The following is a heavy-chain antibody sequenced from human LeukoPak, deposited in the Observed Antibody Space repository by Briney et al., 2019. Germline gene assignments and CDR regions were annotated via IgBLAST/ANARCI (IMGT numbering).Heavy chain of an antibody. D-gene: IGHD6-13*01. J-gene: IGHJ4*02. CDR3: AREHRAAAGTVFDY. CDR1: GFTFSSYS. Sequence: PGGSLRLSCAASGFTFSSYSMNWVRQAPGKGLEWVSSISSSSSYIYYADSVKGRFTISRDNAKNSLYLQMNSLRAEDTAVYYCAREHRAAAGTVFDYWGQGTLVTVSS. CDR2: ISSSSSYI. V-gene: IGHV3-21*01.